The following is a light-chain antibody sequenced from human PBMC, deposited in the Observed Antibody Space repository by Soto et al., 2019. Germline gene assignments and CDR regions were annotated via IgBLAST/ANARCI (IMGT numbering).Light chain of an antibody. V-gene: IGKV3-11*01. CDR2: DAS. Sequence: EIVLTQSPATLSLSPGSRAELSCRASQGASSSLAWYQQQPGQAPRLRIYDASMRATGIPARFSGSGSGPGFTLTISGLQPVDCAVYFCQQRSNWPSTFGGGTKVEV. CDR1: QGASSS. CDR3: QQRSNWPST. J-gene: IGKJ4*01.